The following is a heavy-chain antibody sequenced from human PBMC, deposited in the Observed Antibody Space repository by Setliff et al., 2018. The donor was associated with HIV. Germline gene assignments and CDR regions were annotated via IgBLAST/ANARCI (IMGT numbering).Heavy chain of an antibody. CDR3: ARRGRDGVLIVFATGFGP. J-gene: IGHJ5*02. Sequence: SETLSLTCSVSGGSISSSTYYWGWIRQPPGKGLEWIGDIFYTGSTYYNPSLKSRVAISIDTSENQFSLKLTSVTAADTAVYYCARRGRDGVLIVFATGFGPWGQGTLVTVSS. CDR2: IFYTGST. CDR1: GGSISSSTYY. V-gene: IGHV4-39*01. D-gene: IGHD2-8*01.